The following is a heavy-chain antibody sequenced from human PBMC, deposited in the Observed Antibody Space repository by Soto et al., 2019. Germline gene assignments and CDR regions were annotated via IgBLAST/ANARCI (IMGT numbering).Heavy chain of an antibody. CDR3: ARGAYCSGRSCSPLYNWFDP. CDR1: GGSFSSYT. J-gene: IGHJ5*02. V-gene: IGHV1-69*01. D-gene: IGHD2-15*01. Sequence: QVQLVQSGAEVKKPGSSVKVSCKASGGSFSSYTISWVRLAPGQGLEWMGGIIPMFGKANYAQKFQGRVTIPADESTSTAYMELSSLSSEDTAVYYCARGAYCSGRSCSPLYNWFDPWGQGTLVTVSS. CDR2: IIPMFGKA.